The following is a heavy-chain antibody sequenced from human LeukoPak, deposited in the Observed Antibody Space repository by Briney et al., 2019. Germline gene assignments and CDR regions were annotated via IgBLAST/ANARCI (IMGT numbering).Heavy chain of an antibody. CDR2: FYTSGNT. J-gene: IGHJ3*02. Sequence: SETLSLTCSVSGTSITPYSWSWIRQPPGRGLEWIGYFYTSGNTHQSPSLKSRVTMSIDASKNQFSLRLSSMTAADTAVYYCARHRAEMATITDDTFDMWGQGTMVTVSS. V-gene: IGHV4-4*09. CDR1: GTSITPYS. D-gene: IGHD5-24*01. CDR3: ARHRAEMATITDDTFDM.